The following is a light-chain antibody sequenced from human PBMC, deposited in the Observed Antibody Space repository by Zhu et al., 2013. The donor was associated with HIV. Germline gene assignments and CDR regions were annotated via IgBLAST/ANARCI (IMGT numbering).Light chain of an antibody. CDR1: SSDVGGYKY. V-gene: IGLV2-14*01. CDR3: SSYTSSGTLVV. J-gene: IGLJ2*01. CDR2: EVS. Sequence: QSALTQPASVSGSPGQSITISSTGTSSDVGGYKYVSWYQEHPGKGPKLMIYEVSNRPSGVPNRFSGSKSGNTASLTISGLQAADEADYYCSSYTSSGTLVVFGGGTRLTVL.